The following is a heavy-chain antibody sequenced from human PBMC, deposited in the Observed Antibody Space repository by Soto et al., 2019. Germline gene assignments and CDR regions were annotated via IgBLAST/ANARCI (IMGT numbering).Heavy chain of an antibody. Sequence: GGSLRLSCAASGFTFDDYAMHWVRQAPGKGLEWVSGISWNSGSIGYADSVKGRFTISRDNAKNSLYLPMNSLRAEDTALYYCAKGSSGSYYYSYGKDVWGQGTPVTVSS. V-gene: IGHV3-9*01. D-gene: IGHD3-10*01. CDR3: AKGSSGSYYYSYGKDV. CDR2: ISWNSGSI. J-gene: IGHJ6*02. CDR1: GFTFDDYA.